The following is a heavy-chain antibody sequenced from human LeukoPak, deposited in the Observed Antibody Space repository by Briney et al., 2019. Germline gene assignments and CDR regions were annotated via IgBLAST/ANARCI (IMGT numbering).Heavy chain of an antibody. J-gene: IGHJ5*02. Sequence: SETLSLTCTVSGGSVSDYYWSWIRQSPGKGLEWIGYIYYTGSTSYNPSLRSRVTMSADTSKNQFSLKLSSVTAADTAVYYCARALGRAIAAAGTDWFDPWGQGTLVTVSS. CDR3: ARALGRAIAAAGTDWFDP. CDR2: IYYTGST. V-gene: IGHV4-59*08. CDR1: GGSVSDYY. D-gene: IGHD6-13*01.